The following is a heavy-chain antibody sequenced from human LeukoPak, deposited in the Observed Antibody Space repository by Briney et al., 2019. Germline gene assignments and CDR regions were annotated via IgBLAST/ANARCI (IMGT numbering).Heavy chain of an antibody. CDR2: ISSSGSTI. CDR3: AKGKGPTANWYFDV. D-gene: IGHD2-21*02. J-gene: IGHJ2*01. V-gene: IGHV3-48*03. CDR1: GFTFSSYE. Sequence: GGSLRLSCAASGFTFSSYEMNWVRQAPGKGLEWVSYISSSGSTIYYADSVKGRFTISRDNSKNTLYLHLNSLRAEDTAVYYCAKGKGPTANWYFDVWGRGTLVTVSS.